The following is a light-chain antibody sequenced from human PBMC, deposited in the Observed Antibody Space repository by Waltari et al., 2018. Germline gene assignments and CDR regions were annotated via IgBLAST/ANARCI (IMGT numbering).Light chain of an antibody. Sequence: IVMTQSPDSLAVSPGERATITCKSSQSVLYSSNNKNYLAWYQQKPGQPPKLLIYWASTRESGVPGRFSGSGSGTDFTLTISSLQAEDVAVYYCQQYYSTPWTFGQGTKVEIK. V-gene: IGKV4-1*01. J-gene: IGKJ1*01. CDR2: WAS. CDR3: QQYYSTPWT. CDR1: QSVLYSSNNKNY.